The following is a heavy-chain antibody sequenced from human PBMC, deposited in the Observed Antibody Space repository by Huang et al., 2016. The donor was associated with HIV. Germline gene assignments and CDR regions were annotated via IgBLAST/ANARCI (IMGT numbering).Heavy chain of an antibody. V-gene: IGHV1-24*01. CDR2: LDPKDGAT. Sequence: SCKVSVYTLAGLSIHWVRQAPGKGPEWIGHLDPKDGATIYAKKFQGRVIMTEDTSTDTTYMEVTSLRSEDTAVYYCVTRLAATGFIFDYYFDFWGQGTLVTVSS. J-gene: IGHJ4*02. CDR1: VYTLAGLS. CDR3: VTRLAATGFIFDYYFDF. D-gene: IGHD6-13*01.